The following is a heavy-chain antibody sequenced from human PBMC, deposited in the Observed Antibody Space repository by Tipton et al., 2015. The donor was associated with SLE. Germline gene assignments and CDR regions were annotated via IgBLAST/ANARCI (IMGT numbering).Heavy chain of an antibody. CDR2: FYSGYS. CDR3: ARIDGGYDQYYFDY. Sequence: LRLSCTVSGGSISSSTYSWNWIRQPAGKGLEWIGRFYSGYSDYNPSLNSRVTMSVDMSKNQFSLKLSSVTAADTAVYYCARIDGGYDQYYFDYWGQGTLVTVSS. J-gene: IGHJ4*02. CDR1: GGSISSSTYS. V-gene: IGHV4-61*02. D-gene: IGHD5-12*01.